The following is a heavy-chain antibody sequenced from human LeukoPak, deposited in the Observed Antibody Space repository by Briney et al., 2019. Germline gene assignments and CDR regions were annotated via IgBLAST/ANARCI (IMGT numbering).Heavy chain of an antibody. CDR2: IYHSGSA. CDR3: ARDPASGYSTKRYYFDY. V-gene: IGHV4-30-2*01. Sequence: SQTLSLTCAVSGGSISYSGYSWSWIRQPPGKGLEWIGYIYHSGSAYYNPSLKSRVTISVDRSKNQFSLKLSSVTAADTAVYYCARDPASGYSTKRYYFDYWGQGTLVTVSS. CDR1: GGSISYSGYS. D-gene: IGHD6-13*01. J-gene: IGHJ4*02.